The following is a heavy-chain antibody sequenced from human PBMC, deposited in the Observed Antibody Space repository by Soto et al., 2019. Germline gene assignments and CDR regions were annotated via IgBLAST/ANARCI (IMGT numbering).Heavy chain of an antibody. D-gene: IGHD2-21*02. V-gene: IGHV3-30*18. J-gene: IGHJ4*02. Sequence: ESGGGVVQPGRSLRLSCAASGFTFSSYGMHWVRQAPGKGLEWVAVISYDGSNKYYADSVKGRFTISRDNSKNTLYLQMNNLRAEDTAVYYCAKDKVPVVVTAPFDYWGQGTLVTVSS. CDR1: GFTFSSYG. CDR2: ISYDGSNK. CDR3: AKDKVPVVVTAPFDY.